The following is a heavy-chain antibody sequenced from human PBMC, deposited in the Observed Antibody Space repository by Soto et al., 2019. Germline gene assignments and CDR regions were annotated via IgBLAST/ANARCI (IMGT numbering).Heavy chain of an antibody. Sequence: QVQLEESGGGLVKPGGSLRLSCAASGFTFSAVYMSWIRQAPNKGLEYISYISSSGTYANYADSVKGRFTISRDNATNSMYLQMNSLRAEDTAVYYCARDRGAVTGQYFDYWGQGALVTVSS. CDR1: GFTFSAVY. V-gene: IGHV3-11*05. CDR3: ARDRGAVTGQYFDY. D-gene: IGHD6-19*01. CDR2: ISSSGTYA. J-gene: IGHJ4*02.